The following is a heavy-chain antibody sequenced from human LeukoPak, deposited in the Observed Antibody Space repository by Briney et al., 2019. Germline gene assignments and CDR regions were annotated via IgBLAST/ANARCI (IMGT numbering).Heavy chain of an antibody. CDR3: ARDRRTNWNGPTFDY. CDR1: GGPISSGDYY. J-gene: IGHJ4*02. Sequence: PSETLSLTXTVSGGPISSGDYYWSWIRQPPGKGLEWIGYISYSGSTYYNPSLKSRVTISVGTSKNQFSLRLSSVTAADTAVYYCARDRRTNWNGPTFDYWGQGILVTVS. V-gene: IGHV4-30-4*08. CDR2: ISYSGST. D-gene: IGHD1-20*01.